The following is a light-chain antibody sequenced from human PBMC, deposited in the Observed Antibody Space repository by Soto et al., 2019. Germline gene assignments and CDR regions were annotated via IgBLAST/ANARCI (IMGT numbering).Light chain of an antibody. CDR1: QTVRNNY. Sequence: EFVLTQSPGTLSLSPWERATLSCRASQTVRNNYLAWYQQKAGQAPRLLIYDASSRATGIPDRFSGGGSGTDFTLTISRLEPEDFAVYYCQQYGSSPYTFGQGTKVDIK. CDR3: QQYGSSPYT. V-gene: IGKV3-20*01. CDR2: DAS. J-gene: IGKJ2*01.